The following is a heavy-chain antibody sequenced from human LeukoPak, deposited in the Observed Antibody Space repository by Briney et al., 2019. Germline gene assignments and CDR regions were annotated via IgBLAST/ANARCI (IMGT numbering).Heavy chain of an antibody. J-gene: IGHJ6*03. CDR1: GFTFSSYT. D-gene: IGHD1-26*01. V-gene: IGHV3-21*01. Sequence: GGSLRLSCAASGFTFSSYTMNWVRQAPGKGLEWVSSITSSSTYIFYSDSVKGRFTISRDNARNSLYLQMNSLRAEDTAVYYCARDPYSGTYGDTYYYYMDVWGKGTTVTISS. CDR3: ARDPYSGTYGDTYYYYMDV. CDR2: ITSSSTYI.